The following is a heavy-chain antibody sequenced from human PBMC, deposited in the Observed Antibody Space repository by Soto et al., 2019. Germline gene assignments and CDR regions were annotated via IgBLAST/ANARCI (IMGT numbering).Heavy chain of an antibody. V-gene: IGHV1-46*01. CDR2: FKPTGGGST. D-gene: IGHD3-10*01. CDR1: GCTFSGYY. CDR3: ASDYGSGVEMDV. Sequence: QVQLAQSGAEVKKPGASVKLSGKPSGCTFSGYYVHWVRQAPGQGLEWMGVFKPTGGGSTSYAQRFQGRVTVTRDTSTSTVHMESGSLRFDDTAVYFCASDYGSGVEMDVWGQGTRVTLSS. J-gene: IGHJ6*02.